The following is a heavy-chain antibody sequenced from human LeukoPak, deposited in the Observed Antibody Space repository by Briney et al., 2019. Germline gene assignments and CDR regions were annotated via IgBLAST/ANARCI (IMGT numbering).Heavy chain of an antibody. J-gene: IGHJ4*02. V-gene: IGHV3-48*01. CDR1: GFTFSAYS. D-gene: IGHD4-11*01. CDR2: IGSSSSPI. CDR3: ARDQAYSFDY. Sequence: PGGSLRLSCAASGFTFSAYSMTWVRQAPEKGLEWVSYIGSSSSPIYYADSVNGRFTISRDNAKNSLYLQMDSLRAEDTAVYYCARDQAYSFDYWGQGTLVTVSS.